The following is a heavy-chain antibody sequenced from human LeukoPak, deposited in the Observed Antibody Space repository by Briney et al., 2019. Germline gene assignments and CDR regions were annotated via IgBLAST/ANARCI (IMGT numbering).Heavy chain of an antibody. CDR2: IYYSGST. J-gene: IGHJ6*02. CDR1: GGSISSSSYY. Sequence: SETLSLTCTVSGGSISSSSYYWGWLRQPPGKGLEWIGSIYYSGSTYYNPSLKSRVTISVDRSKNQFSLKLSSVTAADTAVYYCARVLRDIVVVPAASPHYNHYYYYGMDVWGQGTTVTVSS. D-gene: IGHD2-2*01. V-gene: IGHV4-39*07. CDR3: ARVLRDIVVVPAASPHYNHYYYYGMDV.